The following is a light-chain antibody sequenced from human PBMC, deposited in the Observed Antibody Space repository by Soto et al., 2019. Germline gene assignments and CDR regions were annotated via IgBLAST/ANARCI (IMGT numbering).Light chain of an antibody. J-gene: IGKJ2*01. V-gene: IGKV3-11*01. CDR3: QQRSNWPS. Sequence: EIVLTQSPATLSLSPGERATLSCRASQSVASYLAWYQQKPGQAPRLLIYDASSRATGIPARFRGSGSGTDFTLTISSLEPEDFAVYYCQQRSNWPSFGQGTKLEIK. CDR1: QSVASY. CDR2: DAS.